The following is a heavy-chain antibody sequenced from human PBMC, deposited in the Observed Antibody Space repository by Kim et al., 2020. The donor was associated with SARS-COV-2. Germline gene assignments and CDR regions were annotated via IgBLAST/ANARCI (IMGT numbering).Heavy chain of an antibody. CDR2: ISAYNGNT. V-gene: IGHV1-18*04. CDR1: GYTFTSYG. Sequence: ASVKVSCKASGYTFTSYGISWVRQAPGQGLEWMGWISAYNGNTNYAQKLQGRVTMTTDTSTSTAYMELRSLRSDDTAVYYCARAAPYSSGWENYYYGMDVWGQGTTVTVSS. D-gene: IGHD6-19*01. CDR3: ARAAPYSSGWENYYYGMDV. J-gene: IGHJ6*02.